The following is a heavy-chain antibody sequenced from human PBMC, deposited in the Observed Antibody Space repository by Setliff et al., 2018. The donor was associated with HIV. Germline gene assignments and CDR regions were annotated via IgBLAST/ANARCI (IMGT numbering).Heavy chain of an antibody. Sequence: PGGSLRLSCTASGFTFSDSVMHWVRQPPGKGLEWVAAISVDGSGKFYADSVKGRFAISRDNSRNTLYLQMNSLRDEDTAVYYCAKDPAVNAYGDYPLGGMDVWGKGTTVTVSS. CDR3: AKDPAVNAYGDYPLGGMDV. D-gene: IGHD4-17*01. V-gene: IGHV3-30*18. J-gene: IGHJ6*04. CDR2: ISVDGSGK. CDR1: GFTFSDSV.